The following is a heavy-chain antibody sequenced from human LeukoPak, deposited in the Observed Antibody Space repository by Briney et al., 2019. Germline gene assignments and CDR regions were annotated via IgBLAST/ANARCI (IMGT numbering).Heavy chain of an antibody. Sequence: AGGSLRLSCAASGFTVSSNYMSWVRQAPGKGLEWVSVIYGGGTTYYADSVKGRFTISRDNSKNTLYLQMNSLRAEDTAVYYCARRAGAYSHPYDYWGQGTLVTVSS. V-gene: IGHV3-53*01. CDR1: GFTVSSNY. CDR3: ARRAGAYSHPYDY. J-gene: IGHJ4*02. D-gene: IGHD4/OR15-4a*01. CDR2: IYGGGTT.